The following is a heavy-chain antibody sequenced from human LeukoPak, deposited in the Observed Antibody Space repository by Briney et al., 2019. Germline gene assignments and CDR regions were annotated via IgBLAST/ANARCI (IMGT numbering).Heavy chain of an antibody. CDR3: AGGGDPDSDAFDI. CDR1: GGSFSGYY. Sequence: SETLSLTCAVYGGSFSGYYWSWIRQPPGKGLEWIGEINHSGSTNYNPSLKSRVTISVDTSKNQFSLKLSSVTAADTAVYYCAGGGDPDSDAFDIWGQGTMVTVSS. D-gene: IGHD2-21*02. V-gene: IGHV4-34*01. J-gene: IGHJ3*02. CDR2: INHSGST.